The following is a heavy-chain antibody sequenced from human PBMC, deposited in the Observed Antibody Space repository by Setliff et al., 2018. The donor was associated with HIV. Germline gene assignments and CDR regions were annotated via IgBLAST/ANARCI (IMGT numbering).Heavy chain of an antibody. D-gene: IGHD4-17*01. J-gene: IGHJ4*02. Sequence: GASVKVSCKASGYTFTAFGMNWLRQAPGQGPEWMGWISTYNGNTHYAQKLQGRVTMTTDTSTSTAYMELRSLRSDDTAVYYCASRRRSHQDLYGGNSVFLNWGQGTLVTVSS. V-gene: IGHV1-18*01. CDR2: ISTYNGNT. CDR3: ASRRRSHQDLYGGNSVFLN. CDR1: GYTFTAFG.